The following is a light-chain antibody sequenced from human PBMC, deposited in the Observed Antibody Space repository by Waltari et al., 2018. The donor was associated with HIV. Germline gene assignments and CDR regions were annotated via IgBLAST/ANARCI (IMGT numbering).Light chain of an antibody. CDR3: QQYGSSPRT. J-gene: IGKJ2*01. V-gene: IGKV3-20*01. CDR1: QSVSSSY. CDR2: GAS. Sequence: EIVLTQSPGTLSLSPGERATLSCRASQSVSSSYLAWYQQKLGQAPRLLIYGASSRATGIPDRFSGSGSGTDFTLTISRLEPEDFAVYYCQQYGSSPRTFGQGTKLGIK.